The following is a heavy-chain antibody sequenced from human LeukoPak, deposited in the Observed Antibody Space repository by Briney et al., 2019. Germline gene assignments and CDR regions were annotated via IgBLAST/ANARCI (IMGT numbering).Heavy chain of an antibody. Sequence: PGGSLRLSCAASGFTFSNYNMNWVRQAPGKGLEWVSSMSSRSSDIYYADSVKGRFTISRDNAKNSLYLQMNSLRAEDTAVYYCARLKLLWSNYFDYWGQGTLVTVSS. CDR1: GFTFSNYN. J-gene: IGHJ4*02. CDR2: MSSRSSDI. D-gene: IGHD2-2*01. V-gene: IGHV3-21*01. CDR3: ARLKLLWSNYFDY.